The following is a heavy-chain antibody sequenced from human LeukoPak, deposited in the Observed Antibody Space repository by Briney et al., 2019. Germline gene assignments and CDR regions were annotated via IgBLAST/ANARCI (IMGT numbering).Heavy chain of an antibody. CDR1: GYTFTSYD. CDR3: ASRYSSSWYPRYQYENWFDP. V-gene: IGHV1-8*01. CDR2: MNPNSGNT. Sequence: ASVKVSCKASGYTFTSYDINWVRQATGQGLEWMGWMNPNSGNTGYAQKFQGRVTMTRNTSISTAYMELSSLRSEDTAVYYCASRYSSSWYPRYQYENWFDPRGQGTLVTVSS. D-gene: IGHD6-13*01. J-gene: IGHJ5*02.